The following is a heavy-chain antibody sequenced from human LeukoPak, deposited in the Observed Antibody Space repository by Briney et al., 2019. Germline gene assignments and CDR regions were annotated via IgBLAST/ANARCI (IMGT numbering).Heavy chain of an antibody. V-gene: IGHV3-30*04. CDR1: GFTFNTYS. CDR2: YSLAGRNK. CDR3: ARVATGLYASGSYSDF. Sequence: GNSLRLSCAASGFTFNTYSMHWVRQAPGKGLEWVAVYSLAGRNKSYEDSVEGRFTISRDNSRNTLNLQMNSLRLDDTAVFYCARVATGLYASGSYSDFWGQGTLVT. D-gene: IGHD3-10*01. J-gene: IGHJ4*02.